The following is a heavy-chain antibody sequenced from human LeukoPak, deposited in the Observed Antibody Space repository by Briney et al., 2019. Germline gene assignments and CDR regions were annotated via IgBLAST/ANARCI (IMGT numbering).Heavy chain of an antibody. Sequence: GGSLRLSCAASGFTLTNYPMSWVRQAPGKGLEWVASINHNGNVNYYVDSVKGRFTISRDNAKNSLYLQMSNLRAEDTAVYFCARGGGLDVWGQGATVTVSS. CDR1: GFTLTNYP. CDR3: ARGGGLDV. CDR2: INHNGNVN. V-gene: IGHV3-7*03. D-gene: IGHD3-16*01. J-gene: IGHJ6*02.